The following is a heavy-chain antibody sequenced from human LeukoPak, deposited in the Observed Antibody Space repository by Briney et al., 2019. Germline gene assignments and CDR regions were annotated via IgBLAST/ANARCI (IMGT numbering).Heavy chain of an antibody. CDR3: ARASYYFGSGSYFFN. Sequence: SGTLSLTCAVSGGSISSSNYWSWVRQPPGKGLEWIGEIYHSGSTNYNPSLKSRVTISVDKSKNQFSLKLSSVTAADTAVYYCARASYYFGSGSYFFNWGQGTLVTVSS. D-gene: IGHD3-10*01. CDR1: GGSISSSNY. V-gene: IGHV4-4*02. J-gene: IGHJ4*02. CDR2: IYHSGST.